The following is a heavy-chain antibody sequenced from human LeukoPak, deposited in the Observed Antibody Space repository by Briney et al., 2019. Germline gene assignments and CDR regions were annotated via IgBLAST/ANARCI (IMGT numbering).Heavy chain of an antibody. J-gene: IGHJ4*02. Sequence: SGGSLRLSCAASGFTFSSYAMSWVRQAPGKGLEWVSAISGSGGSTYYADSVKGRFTISRDNSKNTLYLQMNSLRAEDTAVYYCAKDVGSGSSSVRDYWGQGTLVTVSS. CDR3: AKDVGSGSSSVRDY. V-gene: IGHV3-23*01. D-gene: IGHD6-6*01. CDR2: ISGSGGST. CDR1: GFTFSSYA.